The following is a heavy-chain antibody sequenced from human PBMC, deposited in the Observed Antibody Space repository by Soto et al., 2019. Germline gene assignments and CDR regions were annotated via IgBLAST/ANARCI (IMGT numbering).Heavy chain of an antibody. Sequence: PSATLSLTCAVSGGSISSGDYSWYWIRQPPGKGLEWIGYIYYGGSTYYNPSLQSRVTMSVDRSRNQFSLKLNSVTAADTAVYFCARVRRKYDNIGPVEYWGQGTLDTVSS. D-gene: IGHD3-22*01. CDR3: ARVRRKYDNIGPVEY. CDR2: IYYGGST. CDR1: GGSISSGDYS. J-gene: IGHJ4*02. V-gene: IGHV4-30-2*01.